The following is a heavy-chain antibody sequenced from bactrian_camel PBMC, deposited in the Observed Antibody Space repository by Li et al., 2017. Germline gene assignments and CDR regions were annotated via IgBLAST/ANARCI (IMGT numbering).Heavy chain of an antibody. D-gene: IGHD2*01. J-gene: IGHJ4*01. CDR1: GFTFSSYY. CDR3: TVDLPPAYYSGDSYYAGHDY. CDR2: IYSAVDTT. Sequence: DVQLVESGGDVVLPGGSLRLSCAASGFTFSSYYMYWVRQAPGKGLEWVSSIYSAVDTTDYADSVKGRFTIPKDNAKNTLYLQMNSLKTEDTAVYYCTVDLPPAYYSGDSYYAGHDYWGQGTQVTVS. V-gene: IGHV3S19*01.